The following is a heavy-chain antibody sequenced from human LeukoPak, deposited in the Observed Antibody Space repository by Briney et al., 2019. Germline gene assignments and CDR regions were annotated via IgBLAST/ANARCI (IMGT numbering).Heavy chain of an antibody. Sequence: SETLSLTCTVSGGSISSGGYSWSWIRQPPGKGLEWIGYIYHSGSTYYNPSLKSRVTISVDRSKNQFSLKLSSVTAADTAAYYCARSDYGGKADAFDIWGQGTMVTVSS. V-gene: IGHV4-30-2*01. CDR3: ARSDYGGKADAFDI. CDR2: IYHSGST. J-gene: IGHJ3*02. D-gene: IGHD4-23*01. CDR1: GGSISSGGYS.